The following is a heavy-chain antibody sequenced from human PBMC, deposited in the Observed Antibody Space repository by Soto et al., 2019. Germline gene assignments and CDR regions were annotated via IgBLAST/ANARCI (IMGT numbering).Heavy chain of an antibody. D-gene: IGHD5-12*01. Sequence: SETLSLTCTVSGGSISSSSYYWGWIRQPPGKGLEWIGSIYYSGSTYYNPSLKSRVTISVDTSKNQFSLKLSSVTAADTAVHYCARFPGGLRYAFDIWGQGTMVTVSS. CDR1: GGSISSSSYY. J-gene: IGHJ3*02. CDR3: ARFPGGLRYAFDI. CDR2: IYYSGST. V-gene: IGHV4-39*01.